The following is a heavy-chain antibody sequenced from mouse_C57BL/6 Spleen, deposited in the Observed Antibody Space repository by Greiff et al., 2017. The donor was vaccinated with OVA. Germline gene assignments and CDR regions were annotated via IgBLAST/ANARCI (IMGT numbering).Heavy chain of an antibody. J-gene: IGHJ4*01. V-gene: IGHV1-66*01. D-gene: IGHD1-1*01. Sequence: QVQLQQSGPELVKPGASVKISCKASGYSFTSYYIHWVKQRPGQGLEWIGWIYPGSGNTKYNEKFKGKATLTADTSSSTAYMQLSSLTSEDSAVYYCARYYYGSRDYAMDYWGQGTSVTVSS. CDR3: ARYYYGSRDYAMDY. CDR2: IYPGSGNT. CDR1: GYSFTSYY.